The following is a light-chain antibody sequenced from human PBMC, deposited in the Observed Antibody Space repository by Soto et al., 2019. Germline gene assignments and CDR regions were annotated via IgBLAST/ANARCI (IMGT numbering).Light chain of an antibody. Sequence: EIVLTQSPGTLSLSPGERAPLSCRASQSVGGSSLAWYQQRPGQAPRLLIYDTSNRATGIPDRFSGSGSGTDFTLTISRLEPEDFAVYYCQQYGSSPRTFGGGTKVDIK. CDR2: DTS. CDR1: QSVGGSS. CDR3: QQYGSSPRT. J-gene: IGKJ4*01. V-gene: IGKV3-20*01.